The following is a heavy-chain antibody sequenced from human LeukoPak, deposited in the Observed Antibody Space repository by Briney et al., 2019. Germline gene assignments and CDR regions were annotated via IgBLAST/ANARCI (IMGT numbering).Heavy chain of an antibody. J-gene: IGHJ6*04. D-gene: IGHD4-11*01. CDR2: ISSSGSTI. Sequence: GGSLRLSCAASGFTFSSYAMSWVRQAPGKGLEWVSAISSSGSTIYYADSVKGRFTISRDNAKNSLYLQMNSLRAEDTAVYYCARVPTGAVAGVFLMDVWGKGTTVTVPS. CDR1: GFTFSSYA. V-gene: IGHV3-48*03. CDR3: ARVPTGAVAGVFLMDV.